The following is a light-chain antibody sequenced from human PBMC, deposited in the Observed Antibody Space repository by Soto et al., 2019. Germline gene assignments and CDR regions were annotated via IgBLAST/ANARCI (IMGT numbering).Light chain of an antibody. CDR3: QQYGSSPRT. CDR2: GAS. CDR1: QSVSSSY. V-gene: IGKV3-20*01. J-gene: IGKJ1*01. Sequence: EIVLTQSPGTLSLSPGERATLSCRASQSVSSSYLAWYQQKPGQAPRLHIYGASSRATGIPDRFSGIGSGTDFTLNISRLEPEDFAVYYCQQYGSSPRTFGQGTKVEIK.